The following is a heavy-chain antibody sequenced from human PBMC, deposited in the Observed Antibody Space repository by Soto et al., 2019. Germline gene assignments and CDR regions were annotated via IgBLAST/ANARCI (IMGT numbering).Heavy chain of an antibody. CDR1: GGSISSSNW. Sequence: QVQLQESGPGLVKPSGTLSLTCAVSGGSISSSNWWSWVRQPPGQWLEWIGEIYHSGSTNYNPSLKSRVTISVDTSKNQFSRKLSSVTAADTAVYYCAREQQLVDGSGWFDPWGQGTLVTVSS. CDR3: AREQQLVDGSGWFDP. J-gene: IGHJ5*02. V-gene: IGHV4-4*02. CDR2: IYHSGST. D-gene: IGHD6-13*01.